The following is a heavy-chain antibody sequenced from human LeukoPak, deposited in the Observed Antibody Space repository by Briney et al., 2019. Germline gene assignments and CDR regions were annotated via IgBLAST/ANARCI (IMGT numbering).Heavy chain of an antibody. D-gene: IGHD4-17*01. CDR2: INTNTGNP. Sequence: ASVKVSCKASGGTFSSYAISWVRQAPGQGLEWMGWINTNTGNPTYAQAFTGRFVFSLDTSVNTAYLQISNLKAEDTAVYYCARDGGDYGDYIDSAVFPYFDYWGQGAMVTVSS. V-gene: IGHV7-4-1*02. J-gene: IGHJ4*02. CDR3: ARDGGDYGDYIDSAVFPYFDY. CDR1: GGTFSSYA.